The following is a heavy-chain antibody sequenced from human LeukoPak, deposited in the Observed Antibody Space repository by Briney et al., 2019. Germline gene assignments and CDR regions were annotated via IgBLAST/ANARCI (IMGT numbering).Heavy chain of an antibody. CDR2: IYTSGST. V-gene: IGHV4-61*02. CDR1: GGSISSGSYY. D-gene: IGHD2-15*01. CDR3: ARDVGYCSGGSCLLYQDNWFDP. Sequence: PSETQSLTCTVSGGSISSGSYYWSWIRQPAGKGLEWIGRIYTSGSTNYNPSLKSRVTISVDTSKNQFSLKLSSVTAADTAVYYCARDVGYCSGGSCLLYQDNWFDPWGQGTLVTVSS. J-gene: IGHJ5*02.